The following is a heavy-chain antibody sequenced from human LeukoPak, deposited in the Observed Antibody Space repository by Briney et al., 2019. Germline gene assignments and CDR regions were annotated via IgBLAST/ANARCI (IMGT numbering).Heavy chain of an antibody. V-gene: IGHV3-7*04. CDR2: MNEDGSVR. CDR3: TWDKGYNWFDP. CDR1: GFSFSTSW. Sequence: GGSLRLSCAASGFSFSTSWMTWVRQAPGKGLEWVANMNEDGSVRNSLDSVKGRFTISRENARNSLYLQMNSLRAEDTAVYYCTWDKGYNWFDPWGQGTLVTVSS. J-gene: IGHJ5*02.